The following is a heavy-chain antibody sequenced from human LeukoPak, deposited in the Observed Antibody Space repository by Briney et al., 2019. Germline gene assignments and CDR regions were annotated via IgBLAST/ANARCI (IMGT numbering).Heavy chain of an antibody. CDR2: INPNSGGT. V-gene: IGHV1-2*04. CDR1: GYTFTGYY. Sequence: GASVKVSCKASGYTFTGYYMHWVRQAPGQGLEWMGWINPNSGGTNYAQKFQGWVTMTRDTSISTAYMELSRLRSDDTAVYYRARGSDIVVVPAAYNWFDPWGQGTLVTVSS. CDR3: ARGSDIVVVPAAYNWFDP. J-gene: IGHJ5*02. D-gene: IGHD2-2*01.